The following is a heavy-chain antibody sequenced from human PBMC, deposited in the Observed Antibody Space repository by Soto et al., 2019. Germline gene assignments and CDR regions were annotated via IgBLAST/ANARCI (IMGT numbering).Heavy chain of an antibody. J-gene: IGHJ6*04. CDR2: ISWNGADI. D-gene: IGHD3-3*01. CDR3: VKDRVGWHYDFTKPYGMAV. V-gene: IGHV3-9*01. CDR1: GFTFEDYA. Sequence: PGGSLRLSCVVSGFTFEDYAMHWVRQAPGKGLEWVSGISWNGADIGYADSVKGRFTISRDSANNSLYLQMDRLRAEDTALYFSVKDRVGWHYDFTKPYGMAVWGKGTSVTVSS.